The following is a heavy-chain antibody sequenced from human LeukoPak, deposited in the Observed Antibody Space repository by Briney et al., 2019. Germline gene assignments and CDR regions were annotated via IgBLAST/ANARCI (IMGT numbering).Heavy chain of an antibody. CDR1: GFTVSSNY. CDR2: IYSGGST. V-gene: IGHV3-53*01. J-gene: IGHJ4*02. D-gene: IGHD1-26*01. Sequence: PGGSLRLSCAASGFTVSSNYMSWVCQAPGKGLEWVPVIYSGGSTYYADSVKGRFTISRDNSKNTLYLQMNSLRAEDTAVYYCAREREGYYFDYWGQGTLVTVSS. CDR3: AREREGYYFDY.